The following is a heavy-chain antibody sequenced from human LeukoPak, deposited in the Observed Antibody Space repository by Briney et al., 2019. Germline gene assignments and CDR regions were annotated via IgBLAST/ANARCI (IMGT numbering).Heavy chain of an antibody. J-gene: IGHJ4*02. V-gene: IGHV4-4*07. CDR2: IYRSGST. Sequence: SETLSLTCSVSGGPISSYYWNWIRQPAGTGLEWIGRIYRSGSTNYSPSLKSRISMSIDTSKSQFSLKLSSVTAADTAVYYCARSNDNGDYYFDSWGQGTLVTVSS. CDR3: ARSNDNGDYYFDS. CDR1: GGPISSYY. D-gene: IGHD4-17*01.